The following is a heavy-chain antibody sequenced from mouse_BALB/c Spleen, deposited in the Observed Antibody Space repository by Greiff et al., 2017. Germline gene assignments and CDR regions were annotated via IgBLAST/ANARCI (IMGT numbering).Heavy chain of an antibody. D-gene: IGHD2-3*01. V-gene: IGHV1-9*01. Sequence: QVQLKESGAELMKPGASVKISCKATGYTFSSYWIEWVKQRPGHGLEWIGEILPGSGSTNYNEKFKGKATFTADTSSNTAYMQLSSLTSEDSAVYYCARKGIYDGYYHYYAMDYWGQGTSVTVSS. J-gene: IGHJ4*01. CDR2: ILPGSGST. CDR1: GYTFSSYW. CDR3: ARKGIYDGYYHYYAMDY.